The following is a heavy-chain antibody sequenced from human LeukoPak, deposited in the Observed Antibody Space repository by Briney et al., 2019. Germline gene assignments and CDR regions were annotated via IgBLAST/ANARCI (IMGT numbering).Heavy chain of an antibody. J-gene: IGHJ4*02. CDR2: INPSGGST. CDR1: GYTFTSYY. D-gene: IGHD4-23*01. CDR3: ARDPSPTYYGGIARGVFDY. V-gene: IGHV1-46*01. Sequence: GASVKVSCKASGYTFTSYYMHWVRQAPGQGLEWMGIINPSGGSTSYAQKFQGRVTMTRDMSTSTVYMELSSLRSEDTAVYYCARDPSPTYYGGIARGVFDYWGQGTLVTVSS.